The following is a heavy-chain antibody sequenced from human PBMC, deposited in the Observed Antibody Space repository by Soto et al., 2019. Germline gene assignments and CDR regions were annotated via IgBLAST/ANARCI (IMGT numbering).Heavy chain of an antibody. CDR3: AKVAYYYDSSGYYYFDY. J-gene: IGHJ4*02. CDR1: GFTFSSYG. D-gene: IGHD3-22*01. V-gene: IGHV3-30*18. CDR2: ISYDGSNK. Sequence: VGSLRLSCAASGFTFSSYGMHWVRQAPGKGLEWVAVISYDGSNKYYADSVKGRFTISRDNSKNTLYLQMNSLRAEDTAVYYCAKVAYYYDSSGYYYFDYWGQGTLVTVS.